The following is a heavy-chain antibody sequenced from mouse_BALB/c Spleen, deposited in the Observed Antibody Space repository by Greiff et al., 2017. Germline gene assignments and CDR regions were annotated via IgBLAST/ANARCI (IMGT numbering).Heavy chain of an antibody. Sequence: EVQLVESGAELVKPGASVKLSCTASGFNIKDTYMHWVKQRPEQGLEWIGRIDPANGNTKYDPKFQGKATITADTSSNTAYLQLSSLTSEDTAVYYCARGGLLRSFDYWGQGTTLTVSS. CDR1: GFNIKDTY. CDR2: IDPANGNT. J-gene: IGHJ2*01. CDR3: ARGGLLRSFDY. V-gene: IGHV14-3*02. D-gene: IGHD2-3*01.